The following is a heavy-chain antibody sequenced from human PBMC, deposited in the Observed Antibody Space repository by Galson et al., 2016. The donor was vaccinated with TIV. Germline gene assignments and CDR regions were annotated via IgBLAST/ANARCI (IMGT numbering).Heavy chain of an antibody. J-gene: IGHJ6*02. CDR3: AKEGAFFAHGMDV. CDR1: GFTFDDYG. Sequence: SLRLSCAASGFTFDDYGMHWVRQAPGKGLEWVSGITLNSGTIGYADSVKGRFTISRDNAKNFLYLQMNSLNTEDTALYYCAKEGAFFAHGMDVWGQGTTVTVSS. D-gene: IGHD3-3*01. V-gene: IGHV3-9*01. CDR2: ITLNSGTI.